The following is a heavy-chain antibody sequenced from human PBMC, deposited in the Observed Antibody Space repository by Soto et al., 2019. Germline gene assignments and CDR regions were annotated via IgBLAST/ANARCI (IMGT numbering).Heavy chain of an antibody. D-gene: IGHD3-9*01. CDR3: ARGCHYYDILTGYMEGMDV. V-gene: IGHV5-51*01. CDR1: GYSFTSYW. J-gene: IGHJ6*02. CDR2: IYPGDSDT. Sequence: GESLKISCKGSGYSFTSYWIGWVRQMPGKGLEWMGIIYPGDSDTRYSPSFQGQVTISADKSIRTADLQWSSLKASDTAMYWCARGCHYYDILTGYMEGMDVWGQGTTVTVSS.